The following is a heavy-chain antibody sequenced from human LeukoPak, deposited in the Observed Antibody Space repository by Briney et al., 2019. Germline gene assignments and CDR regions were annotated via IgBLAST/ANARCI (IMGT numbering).Heavy chain of an antibody. D-gene: IGHD6-19*01. CDR2: INADGSTT. Sequence: GGSLRLSCAASGFTFDDYAMHWVRQAPGKGLEWVSRINADGSTTSYADSVRGRFTISRDNAKNTLYLQMNSLRAEDTAVYYCATLISGWSLYWGQGTLVTVSS. CDR1: GFTFDDYA. J-gene: IGHJ4*02. V-gene: IGHV3-74*01. CDR3: ATLISGWSLY.